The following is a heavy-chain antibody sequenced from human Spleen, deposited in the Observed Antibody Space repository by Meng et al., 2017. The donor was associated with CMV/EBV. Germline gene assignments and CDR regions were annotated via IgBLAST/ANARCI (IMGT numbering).Heavy chain of an antibody. V-gene: IGHV3-30*18. D-gene: IGHD3-10*01. CDR2: ISFDGRNK. J-gene: IGHJ4*02. Sequence: CADSGFTFSNYAMHWVRQSPGKGLEWVAVISFDGRNKYYADSVKGRFTISRDNYENTLILQMNSLRVDDTAVYYCAEAETDFGSHFDYWGQGTLVTVSS. CDR3: AEAETDFGSHFDY. CDR1: GFTFSNYA.